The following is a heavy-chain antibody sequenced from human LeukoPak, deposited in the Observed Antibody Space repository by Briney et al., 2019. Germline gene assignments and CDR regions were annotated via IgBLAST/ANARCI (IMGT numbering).Heavy chain of an antibody. CDR1: GASISSYY. CDR2: ISYSGST. CDR3: ARLEHNTFDY. V-gene: IGHV4-59*01. J-gene: IGHJ4*02. Sequence: SETLSLACTVSGASISSYYWSWIRQPPGKGPYYIAYISYSGSTTYNPSLQSRVTISLDTSKNQFSLKLSSVTAADTAVYYCARLEHNTFDYWGQGSLVTVSS. D-gene: IGHD1-1*01.